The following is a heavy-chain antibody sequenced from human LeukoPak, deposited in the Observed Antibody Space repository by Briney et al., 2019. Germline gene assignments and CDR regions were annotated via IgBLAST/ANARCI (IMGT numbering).Heavy chain of an antibody. D-gene: IGHD5-12*01. CDR2: ISYDGSNK. V-gene: IGHV3-30*18. CDR1: GFTFSSYG. CDR3: AKGGMATPNPAQGFDS. Sequence: AGGSLRLSCAASGFTFSSYGMHWVRQAPGKGLEWVAVISYDGSNKYYADSVKGRFTISRDNSKNTLYLQMNSLRAEDTAVYYCAKGGMATPNPAQGFDSWGQGTLVTVSS. J-gene: IGHJ4*02.